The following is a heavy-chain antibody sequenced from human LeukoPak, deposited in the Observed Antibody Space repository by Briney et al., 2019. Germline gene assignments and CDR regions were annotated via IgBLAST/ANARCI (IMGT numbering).Heavy chain of an antibody. V-gene: IGHV3-23*01. Sequence: PGGSLRLSCAPSGLTFRSLAMSWVRQAPGRGLEWGSTIRGGGSTTAYADCVKGRFTISRDNSKGTLYLQMESLRAADTAVYYCAKRSGYCSLISCYHLFDYWGQGALVTVSS. CDR3: AKRSGYCSLISCYHLFDY. CDR2: IRGGGSTT. CDR1: GLTFRSLA. D-gene: IGHD2-2*01. J-gene: IGHJ4*02.